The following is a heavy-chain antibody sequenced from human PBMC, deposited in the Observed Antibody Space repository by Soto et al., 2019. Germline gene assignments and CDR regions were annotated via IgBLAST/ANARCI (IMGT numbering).Heavy chain of an antibody. J-gene: IGHJ4*02. Sequence: QVQLQQWGAGLLKPSETVSLTCAGYGGSFSAYYWSWVRQPPGKGLEWIGEINHSGSTNYNPSLKSRVTISVDTSKNQFSLKLSSVTAADTAVYYCARTSRFDYWGQGTLVTVSS. V-gene: IGHV4-34*01. CDR3: ARTSRFDY. CDR1: GGSFSAYY. D-gene: IGHD6-6*01. CDR2: INHSGST.